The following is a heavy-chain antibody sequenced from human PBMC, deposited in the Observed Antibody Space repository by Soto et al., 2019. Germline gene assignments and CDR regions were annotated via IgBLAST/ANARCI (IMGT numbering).Heavy chain of an antibody. D-gene: IGHD5-12*01. V-gene: IGHV4-31*03. J-gene: IGHJ4*02. CDR2: IYYSGST. CDR1: GGSISSSGYY. Sequence: QVQLQESGPGLVKPSQTLSLTCTVSGGSISSSGYYWNWIRQHPGKGLEWNGYIYYSGSTYYNPSRMTRLTISVATSNNQFSLKLSSVTAADTAVYYCARMLGATIFDYWGQGTLVTVSS. CDR3: ARMLGATIFDY.